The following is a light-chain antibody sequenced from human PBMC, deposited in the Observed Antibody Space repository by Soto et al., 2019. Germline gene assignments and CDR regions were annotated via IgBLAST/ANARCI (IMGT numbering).Light chain of an antibody. CDR3: QQYSSSTT. CDR1: RSISPW. CDR2: GAS. J-gene: IGKJ1*01. V-gene: IGKV1-5*01. Sequence: DIQMTQYPSTLSASVGDRVTIACRASRSISPWLAWYQQKPGKPPKLLIYGASSLAAGVPSRFSGSGSVTDFTLTISSLQPDDFASYYCQQYSSSTTFGQGPKVEIK.